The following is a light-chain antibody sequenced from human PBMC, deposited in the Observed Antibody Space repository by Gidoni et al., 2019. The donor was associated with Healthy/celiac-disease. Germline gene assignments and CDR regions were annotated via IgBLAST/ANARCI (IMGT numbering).Light chain of an antibody. CDR3: SSYRSTSTCV. Sequence: QSALTQPASVSGSPVQSITISCTGSSSDVGGYNSVSWYQQHPGKAPKLMIYDVGYRPSGVSNRFSGSKSGNTASLTISGLQVEDEAEYYCSSYRSTSTCVFGGGTKLTVL. CDR2: DVG. V-gene: IGLV2-14*01. CDR1: SSDVGGYNS. J-gene: IGLJ3*02.